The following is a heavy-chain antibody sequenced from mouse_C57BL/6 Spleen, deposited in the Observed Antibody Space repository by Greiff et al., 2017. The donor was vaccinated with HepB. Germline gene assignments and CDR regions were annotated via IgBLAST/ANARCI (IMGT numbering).Heavy chain of an antibody. V-gene: IGHV1-82*01. CDR1: GYAFSSSW. D-gene: IGHD1-1*01. Sequence: VQLQQSGPELVKPGASVKISCKASGYAFSSSWMNWVKQRPGKGLEWIGRIYPGDGDTNYNGKFKGKATLTADKSSSTAYMQLSSLTSEDSAVYFCARGGFTGSNWFADWGQGTLVTVSA. CDR3: ARGGFTGSNWFAD. J-gene: IGHJ3*01. CDR2: IYPGDGDT.